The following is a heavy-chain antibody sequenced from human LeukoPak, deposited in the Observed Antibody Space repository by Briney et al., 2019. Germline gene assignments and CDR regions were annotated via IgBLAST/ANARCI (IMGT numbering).Heavy chain of an antibody. J-gene: IGHJ4*02. D-gene: IGHD3/OR15-3a*01. CDR3: ARQYGLDFDY. CDR2: IYYSGST. V-gene: IGHV4-39*01. Sequence: SETLSLTCTVSGGSISSSSYYWGWIRQPLGKGLEWIGSIYYSGSTYYNPSLKSRVTISVDTSKNQFSLKLSSVTAADTAVYYCARQYGLDFDYWGQGTLVTVSS. CDR1: GGSISSSSYY.